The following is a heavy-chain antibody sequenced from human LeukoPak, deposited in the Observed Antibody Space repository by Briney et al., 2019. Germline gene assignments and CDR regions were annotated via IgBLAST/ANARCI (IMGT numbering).Heavy chain of an antibody. CDR1: GFTISIYA. V-gene: IGHV3-23*01. Sequence: GGSLRLSCAASGFTISIYAMSWVRQAPGEGLQWVSSITSRGESTWYVDSVKGRFTITRDNSENTLYLQMHSLRAEDTAVYYCARDRPNYYGSDGHYYRRDGDYWGRGTLVSVSS. D-gene: IGHD3-22*01. CDR3: ARDRPNYYGSDGHYYRRDGDY. CDR2: ITSRGEST. J-gene: IGHJ4*02.